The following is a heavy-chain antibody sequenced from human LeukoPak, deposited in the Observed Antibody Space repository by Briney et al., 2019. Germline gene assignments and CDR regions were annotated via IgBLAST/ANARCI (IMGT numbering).Heavy chain of an antibody. CDR1: GFTFSSYG. CDR2: IRYDGSNK. V-gene: IGHV3-30*02. Sequence: GGSLRLSCAASGFTFSSYGMHWVRQAPGKGLEWVAFIRYDGSNKYYADSVKGRFTISRDNSKNTLYLQMNSLRAEDTAVYYCARDWFHAIDYWGQGTLVTVSS. D-gene: IGHD2/OR15-2a*01. J-gene: IGHJ4*02. CDR3: ARDWFHAIDY.